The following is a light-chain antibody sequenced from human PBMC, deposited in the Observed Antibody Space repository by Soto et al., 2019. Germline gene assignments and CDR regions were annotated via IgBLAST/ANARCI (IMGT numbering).Light chain of an antibody. V-gene: IGLV2-23*02. CDR3: CSYGGSSSFPYV. J-gene: IGLJ1*01. CDR2: EVT. Sequence: QSALAQPASVSGSPEQSITISCTGTSSDVGTYNLVSWYQQHPGKAPKLIIYEVTERPSGVSNRFSGSKFGNTASLTISGLLPEDEADYYCCSYGGSSSFPYVFGTGTKGTAL. CDR1: SSDVGTYNL.